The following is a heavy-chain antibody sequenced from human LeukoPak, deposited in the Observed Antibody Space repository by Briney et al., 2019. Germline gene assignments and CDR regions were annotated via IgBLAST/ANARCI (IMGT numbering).Heavy chain of an antibody. Sequence: SETLSLTCTVSGVSISSYYWTWIRQPPGKGLEWIGYIYYSGSTNYNPSLKSRVTISVDTSKNQFSLKLNSVTAADTAFYYCARSGSYHNSFDYWGQGTLVTVSS. D-gene: IGHD1-26*01. CDR1: GVSISSYY. J-gene: IGHJ4*02. V-gene: IGHV4-59*01. CDR2: IYYSGST. CDR3: ARSGSYHNSFDY.